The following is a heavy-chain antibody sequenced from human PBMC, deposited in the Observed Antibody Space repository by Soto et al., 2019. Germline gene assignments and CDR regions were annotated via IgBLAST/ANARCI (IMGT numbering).Heavy chain of an antibody. J-gene: IGHJ4*02. Sequence: QVQLVESGGGVVQPGRSLRLSCAASGFTFSSYAMHWVRQAPGRGLEWVAVISYDGTNKYYADSVKGRFTISRDNSKNTLYLQMNSLRAEDTAVYYCARTRGGYYGSGSYYVVYWGQGTLVTVSS. CDR2: ISYDGTNK. CDR1: GFTFSSYA. V-gene: IGHV3-30-3*01. D-gene: IGHD3-10*01. CDR3: ARTRGGYYGSGSYYVVY.